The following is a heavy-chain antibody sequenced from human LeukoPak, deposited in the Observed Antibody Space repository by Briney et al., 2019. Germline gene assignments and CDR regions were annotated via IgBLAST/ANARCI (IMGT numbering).Heavy chain of an antibody. D-gene: IGHD3-22*01. V-gene: IGHV1-8*01. CDR3: ARADLWVRYAFDI. CDR1: GYTFTSYD. CDR2: MNPNSGNT. Sequence: ASVKVSCKASGYTFTSYDINWVRQATGQGLEWMGWMNPNSGNTGYAQKFQGRVTMTRNTSISTAYMELSSLRSEDTAVYYCARADLWVRYAFDIWGQGTMVTVSS. J-gene: IGHJ3*02.